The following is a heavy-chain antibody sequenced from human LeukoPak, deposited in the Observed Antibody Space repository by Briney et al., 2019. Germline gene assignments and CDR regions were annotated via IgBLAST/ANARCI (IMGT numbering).Heavy chain of an antibody. CDR2: IGGSGDIT. V-gene: IGHV3-23*01. D-gene: IGHD1-1*01. CDR3: AKERPTTTTFDY. J-gene: IGHJ4*02. CDR1: GFTFSTYS. Sequence: GGSLRLSCVASGFTFSTYSMGWVRQAPGKGLEWVSIIGGSGDITYYADSVKGRFTISRDNPKNTLYFQMNSLRVEDTAVYYCAKERPTTTTFDYWGQGTLVTVS.